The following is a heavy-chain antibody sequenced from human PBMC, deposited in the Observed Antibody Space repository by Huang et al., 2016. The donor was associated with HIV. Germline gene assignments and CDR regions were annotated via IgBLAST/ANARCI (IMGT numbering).Heavy chain of an antibody. V-gene: IGHV3-7*01. J-gene: IGHJ6*02. CDR3: ATKTAGMDI. D-gene: IGHD1-7*01. CDR2: IKKDESEK. CDR1: TFTFGAYW. Sequence: VESGGRSVQPGGSIKLSCVGSTFTFGAYWMSWVRQPPGKGLEWVANIKKDESEKYYVDSVKGRVNISRDNARKVLFLEMDDLRVEDTAIYFCATKTAGMDIWGQGTTVTVSS.